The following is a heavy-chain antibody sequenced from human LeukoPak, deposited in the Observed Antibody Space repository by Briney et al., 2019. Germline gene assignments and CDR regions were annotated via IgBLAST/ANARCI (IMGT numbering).Heavy chain of an antibody. V-gene: IGHV3-7*01. D-gene: IGHD3-22*01. CDR2: IKPDGSEK. CDR1: GFTLSSHW. CDR3: ARDIYYDSSGYYY. Sequence: GESLKISCAASGFTLSSHWMSWVRQAPGKGLEWVANIKPDGSEKYYVDSVKGRFTISRDNAKNSLYLQMNSLRAEDTAVYYCARDIYYDSSGYYYWGQGTLVTVSS. J-gene: IGHJ4*02.